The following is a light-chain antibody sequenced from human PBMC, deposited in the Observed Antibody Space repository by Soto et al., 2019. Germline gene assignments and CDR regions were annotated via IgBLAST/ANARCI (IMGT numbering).Light chain of an antibody. CDR1: SSDVGAYTF. CDR2: DVS. Sequence: QSALTQPASVSGSPGQSITISCTGTSSDVGAYTFVSWYQQHPGKVPKLMIFDVSRRPSGVSDRFSGSKSGNTASLTISGLQAEDEGDYYCSSYTTSSTQVFGSGTKLTVL. CDR3: SSYTTSSTQV. J-gene: IGLJ1*01. V-gene: IGLV2-14*03.